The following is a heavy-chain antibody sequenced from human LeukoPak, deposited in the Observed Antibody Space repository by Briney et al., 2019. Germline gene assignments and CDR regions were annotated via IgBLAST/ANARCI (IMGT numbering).Heavy chain of an antibody. J-gene: IGHJ4*02. CDR3: AKGTFDWSFPLYFDS. CDR2: ISGRGGSGGST. D-gene: IGHD3-9*01. Sequence: GGSLRLSCAASGFTFSSYAMSWVRQAPGKGLEWVSNISGRGGSGGSTYYADSVKGRFTISRDNSKNTLYLQVNSLRAEDTAVYYCAKGTFDWSFPLYFDSWGQGILVTVSS. CDR1: GFTFSSYA. V-gene: IGHV3-23*01.